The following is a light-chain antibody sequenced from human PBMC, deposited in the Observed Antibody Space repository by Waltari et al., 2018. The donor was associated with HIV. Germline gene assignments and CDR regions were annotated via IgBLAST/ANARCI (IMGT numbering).Light chain of an antibody. CDR2: DVS. Sequence: QSALTQPRSVSVYPGQSVTIPCTGTSRDVGGHTYVSWYQPHPGKAPNLMIYDVSKRPSGVPARFSASKSGNTASLTISGLQAEDEADYYCCSYGGSYTWVFGGGTKLTVL. J-gene: IGLJ3*02. V-gene: IGLV2-11*01. CDR1: SRDVGGHTY. CDR3: CSYGGSYTWV.